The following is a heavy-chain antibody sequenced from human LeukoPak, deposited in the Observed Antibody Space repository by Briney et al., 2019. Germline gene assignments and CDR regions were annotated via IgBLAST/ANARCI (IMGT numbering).Heavy chain of an antibody. Sequence: SETLSLTCTVSVGSISGSYWSCIRHPAGKGLEWIGRIHSSGSTNQNPSLRSRATMAVDTFKNQYSLNLSSVTAADTVVYYCARFRCGDGCYPEDVWGKGTTVTVSS. D-gene: IGHD2-21*02. CDR2: IHSSGST. CDR3: ARFRCGDGCYPEDV. CDR1: VGSISGSY. J-gene: IGHJ6*04. V-gene: IGHV4-4*07.